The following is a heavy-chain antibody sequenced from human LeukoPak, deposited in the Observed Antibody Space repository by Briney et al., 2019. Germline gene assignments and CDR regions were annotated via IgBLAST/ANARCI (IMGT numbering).Heavy chain of an antibody. CDR2: TYYRSKWYN. Sequence: SQTLSLTCAISGDSVSTNSASWNWIRQSPSRGLEWLGRTYYRSKWYNDYAVSVKSRITINPDTSKNQFSLKLSSVTAADTAVYYCARTRFGNYDSNPLRWFDPWGQGTLVTVSS. CDR1: GDSVSTNSAS. V-gene: IGHV6-1*01. J-gene: IGHJ5*02. D-gene: IGHD3-22*01. CDR3: ARTRFGNYDSNPLRWFDP.